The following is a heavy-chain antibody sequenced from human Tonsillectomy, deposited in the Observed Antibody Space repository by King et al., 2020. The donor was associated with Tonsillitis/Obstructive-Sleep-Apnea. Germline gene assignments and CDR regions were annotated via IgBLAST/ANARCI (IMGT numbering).Heavy chain of an antibody. J-gene: IGHJ4*02. CDR2: IYSGGST. CDR1: GFTVSTNY. D-gene: IGHD3-10*01. CDR3: TKDRGDYYGSADYFDY. Sequence: LQLVQSGGGLVQPGGSLRLSCAASGFTVSTNYMSWVRQAPGKGLEWVSVIYSGGSTYYADSVKGRFTISRDNSNNTLYLQMNSLRAEDTAVYYCTKDRGDYYGSADYFDYWGQGTLVTVSS. V-gene: IGHV3-66*01.